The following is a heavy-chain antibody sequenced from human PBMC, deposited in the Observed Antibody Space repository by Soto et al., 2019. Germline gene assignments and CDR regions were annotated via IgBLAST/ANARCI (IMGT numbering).Heavy chain of an antibody. V-gene: IGHV3-33*01. CDR1: GFTFSSYG. J-gene: IGHJ4*02. Sequence: GGSLRLSCAASGFTFSSYGMHWVRQAPGKGLEWVAVIWYDGSNKYYADSVKGRFTISRDNSKNTLYLQMNSLRAEDTAVYYCARDVHCSGGSCFPGALDYWGQGTLVTVSS. D-gene: IGHD2-15*01. CDR2: IWYDGSNK. CDR3: ARDVHCSGGSCFPGALDY.